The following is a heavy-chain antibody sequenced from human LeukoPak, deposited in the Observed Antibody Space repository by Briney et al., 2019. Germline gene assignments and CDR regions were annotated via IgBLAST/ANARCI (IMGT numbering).Heavy chain of an antibody. V-gene: IGHV3-30*04. J-gene: IGHJ4*02. CDR1: GFTFSSYA. D-gene: IGHD3-10*01. Sequence: PGRSLRLSCAASGFTFSSYAMHWVRQAPGKGLEWVAVISYDGSNKYYADSVKGRFTISGDNSKNTLYLQMNSLRAEDTAVYYCAKAVPSYFGEFFDYWGQGTLVTVSS. CDR3: AKAVPSYFGEFFDY. CDR2: ISYDGSNK.